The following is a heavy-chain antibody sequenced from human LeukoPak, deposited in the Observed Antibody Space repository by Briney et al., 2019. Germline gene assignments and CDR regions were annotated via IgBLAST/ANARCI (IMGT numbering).Heavy chain of an antibody. V-gene: IGHV3-33*01. Sequence: PGGSLRLSCAASGFTFSSYGMHWVRQAPGKGLEWVAVIWYDGSNKYYADSVKGRFTISRDNSKNTLYLQMNSLRAEDTAVYYCARENSVVRVYYFDYWGQGTLVTVSS. CDR1: GFTFSSYG. D-gene: IGHD3-10*01. CDR2: IWYDGSNK. J-gene: IGHJ4*02. CDR3: ARENSVVRVYYFDY.